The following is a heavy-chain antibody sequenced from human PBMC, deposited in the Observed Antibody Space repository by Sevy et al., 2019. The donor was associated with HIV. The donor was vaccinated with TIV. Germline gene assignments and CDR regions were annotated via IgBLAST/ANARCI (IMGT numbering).Heavy chain of an antibody. V-gene: IGHV3-30-3*01. J-gene: IGHJ6*02. CDR1: GFTFSSYA. CDR2: ISYDGSNK. CDR3: ARDIRDYYDSSGYYPVFYYYYGMDV. Sequence: GGSLRLSCAASGFTFSSYAMHWVRQAPGNGLEWVAVISYDGSNKYYADSVKGRFTISRDNSKNTLYLQMNSLRAEDTAVYYCARDIRDYYDSSGYYPVFYYYYGMDVSGQGTSVTVSS. D-gene: IGHD3-22*01.